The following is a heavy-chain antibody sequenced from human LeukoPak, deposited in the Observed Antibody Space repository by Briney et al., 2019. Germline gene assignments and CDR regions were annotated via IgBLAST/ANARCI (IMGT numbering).Heavy chain of an antibody. Sequence: PGGSLRLSCAASGFTFSDHCMDWVRQAPGKGLEWVGRTRNKANSYTTEYAASVKGRFTISRDDSKNSLYLQMNSLKTEDTAVYYCARGTSSAGTFTPDYWGQGTLVTVSS. V-gene: IGHV3-72*01. D-gene: IGHD6-13*01. CDR3: ARGTSSAGTFTPDY. CDR1: GFTFSDHC. CDR2: TRNKANSYTT. J-gene: IGHJ4*02.